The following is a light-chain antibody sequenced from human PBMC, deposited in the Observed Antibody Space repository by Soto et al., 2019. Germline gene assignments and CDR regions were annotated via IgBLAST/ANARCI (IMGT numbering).Light chain of an antibody. J-gene: IGLJ1*01. Sequence: QSALTQPASVSGSPGQSITISCTGTSSDVGGYNYVSWDQHHPGKAPNLMIYDVSNRTSGVSNRFSGSKSGNTASLTISGLQPEDEADYYCCSYTTSNTRQIVFGTGTKLTV. CDR2: DVS. V-gene: IGLV2-14*03. CDR3: CSYTTSNTRQIV. CDR1: SSDVGGYNY.